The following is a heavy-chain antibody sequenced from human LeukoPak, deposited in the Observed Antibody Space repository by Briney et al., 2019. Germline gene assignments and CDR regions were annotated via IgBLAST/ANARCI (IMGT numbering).Heavy chain of an antibody. CDR1: GFTFSSYA. V-gene: IGHV3-23*01. Sequence: GGSLRLSCAASGFTFSSYAMSWVRQAPGKGLEWVSAISGSGGSTYYADSVKGRLTISRDNSKNTLYLQMNSLRAEDTAVYYCAKHVLRYFDWSNNAFDIWGQGTMVTVSS. J-gene: IGHJ3*02. CDR2: ISGSGGST. CDR3: AKHVLRYFDWSNNAFDI. D-gene: IGHD3-9*01.